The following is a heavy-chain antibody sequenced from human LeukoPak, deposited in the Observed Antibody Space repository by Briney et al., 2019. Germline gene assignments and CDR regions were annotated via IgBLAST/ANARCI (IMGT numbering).Heavy chain of an antibody. CDR2: MNPYSGNA. V-gene: IGHV1-8*01. CDR1: GYTFSTSD. J-gene: IGHJ4*02. Sequence: AASVKVSCKASGYTFSTSDINWVRQATGQGLEWMGWMNPYSGNAGYAQKFQGRVTMTRDTSISAAYMELSSLRSEDTAVYYCARRYSGVMEGHFDYWGQGTLVTVSP. D-gene: IGHD5-12*01. CDR3: ARRYSGVMEGHFDY.